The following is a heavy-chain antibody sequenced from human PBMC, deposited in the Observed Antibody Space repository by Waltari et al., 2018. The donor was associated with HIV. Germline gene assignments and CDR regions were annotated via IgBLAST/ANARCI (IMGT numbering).Heavy chain of an antibody. J-gene: IGHJ4*02. D-gene: IGHD6-19*01. CDR1: GFTFSSYG. CDR2: ISYYGDNK. V-gene: IGHV3-30*03. CDR3: ARGASGWSPGY. Sequence: QVQLVESGGGVVQPGRSRRLSCAASGFTFSSYGMHWVRQAPGKGLEWVTVISYYGDNKYYADSVKGRFTISRDNSKNTLYLQMNSLRPEDTAVYYCARGASGWSPGYWGQGTLVTVSS.